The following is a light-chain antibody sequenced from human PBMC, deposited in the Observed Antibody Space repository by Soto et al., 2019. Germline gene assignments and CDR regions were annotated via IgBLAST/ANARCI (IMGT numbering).Light chain of an antibody. J-gene: IGKJ4*01. V-gene: IGKV1-5*03. CDR3: QHYNSFPFT. CDR2: KAS. Sequence: DIQMTQSPSTLSASVGDRVAITCRASQSVSGWLAWYQQKPGKAPKLLIYKASNLESGVPSRFSGSGSGTEFTLTISSLQADDLATYYCQHYNSFPFTFGGGTKVEIK. CDR1: QSVSGW.